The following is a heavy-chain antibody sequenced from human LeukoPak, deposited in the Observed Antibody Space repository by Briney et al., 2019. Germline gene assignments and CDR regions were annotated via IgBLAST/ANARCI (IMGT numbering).Heavy chain of an antibody. Sequence: PGGSLRLSCAASGFTLSSNYMTWVRQAPGKGLEWVSLTDSGGSAFYADSMKGRFTISRDNSKNTLYLQMNSLRAEDTAVYYCATGTIHLWYAYWGHGTLVTVSS. D-gene: IGHD5-18*01. V-gene: IGHV3-53*01. CDR1: GFTLSSNY. J-gene: IGHJ4*01. CDR3: ATGTIHLWYAY. CDR2: TDSGGSA.